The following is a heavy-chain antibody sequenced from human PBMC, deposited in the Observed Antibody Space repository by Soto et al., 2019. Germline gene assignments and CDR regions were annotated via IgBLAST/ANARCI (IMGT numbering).Heavy chain of an antibody. CDR3: ARVAGSSGYLGAFDI. CDR1: GFTVSSNY. CDR2: IYSGGST. D-gene: IGHD3-22*01. V-gene: IGHV3-53*01. J-gene: IGHJ3*02. Sequence: EVPLVESGGGLIQPGGSLRLSCAASGFTVSSNYMSWVRQAPGKGLEWVSVIYSGGSTYYADSVKGRFTISRDNSKNTLYLQMNSLRAEDTAVYYCARVAGSSGYLGAFDIWGQGTMVTVSS.